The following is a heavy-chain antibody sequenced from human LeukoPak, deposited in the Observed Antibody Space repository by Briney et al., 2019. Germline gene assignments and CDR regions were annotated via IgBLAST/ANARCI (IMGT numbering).Heavy chain of an antibody. CDR1: GGSISSGGYY. V-gene: IGHV4-31*03. J-gene: IGHJ4*02. CDR3: ARDRGFGELLFGFDY. CDR2: IYYSGST. D-gene: IGHD3-10*01. Sequence: SETLSLTCTVSGGSISSGGYYWSWIRQHPGKGLEWNGYIYYSGSTYYNPSLKSRVTISVDTSKNQFSLKLSSVTAADTAVYYCARDRGFGELLFGFDYWGQGTLVTVSS.